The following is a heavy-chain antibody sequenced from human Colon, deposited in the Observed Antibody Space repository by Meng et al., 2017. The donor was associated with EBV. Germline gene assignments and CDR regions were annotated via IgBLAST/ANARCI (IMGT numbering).Heavy chain of an antibody. CDR1: GFTPSDCY. V-gene: IGHV3-11*01. CDR2: ISSRGSTM. J-gene: IGHJ1*01. D-gene: IGHD2-15*01. CDR3: ARGSYCSGGSCSQKYFQH. Sequence: QVQLVVSGGGLVKPGGFLRLASSAAGFTPSDCYMSWIRQPPGKGLEWVSDISSRGSTMYYADSVKGRFTISRDNAKNSLDLQMNSLRGEDTAVYYCARGSYCSGGSCSQKYFQHWGQGTLVTVSS.